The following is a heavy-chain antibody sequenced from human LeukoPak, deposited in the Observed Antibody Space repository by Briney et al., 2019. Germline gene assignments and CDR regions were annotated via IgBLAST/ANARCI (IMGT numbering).Heavy chain of an antibody. CDR2: ITFSGDNS. V-gene: IGHV3-23*01. CDR1: GFNFRDAA. Sequence: GGSLRLSCAASGFNFRDAAMTWVRQAPGKGLEWVSLITFSGDNSYYADSVKGRFTISRDNSKNTLSLQMNSLRVEDTAIYYCAKDIQLSTWGPGTMVTVSS. CDR3: AKDIQLST. D-gene: IGHD5-24*01. J-gene: IGHJ3*01.